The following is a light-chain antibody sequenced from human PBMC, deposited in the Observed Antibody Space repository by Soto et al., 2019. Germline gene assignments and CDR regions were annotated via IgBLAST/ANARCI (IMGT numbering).Light chain of an antibody. V-gene: IGKV1-39*01. CDR1: QNISRC. J-gene: IGKJ2*01. CDR3: QQSYSTPYT. Sequence: DIQMTQSPSSLSASVGDRVTITCRASQNISRCLNWYQQKPGKAPKLLIYAASSLQSGVPSRFSGSGSGTDFTLTISSLQPEDFATYYCQQSYSTPYTFGQGTKLEIK. CDR2: AAS.